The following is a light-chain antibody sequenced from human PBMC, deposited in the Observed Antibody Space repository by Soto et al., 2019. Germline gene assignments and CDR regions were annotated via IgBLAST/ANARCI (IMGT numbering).Light chain of an antibody. CDR2: WAS. J-gene: IGKJ1*01. CDR1: QSVLYSSNNQNY. Sequence: DIVMTQSPDSLAVSLGERATINCKSSQSVLYSSNNQNYLAWYQQKPGQPPKLLIYWASIRESGVPDRFSGSGSGTDFTFTISSLEAEDVAVYYCQQHYSTPLTFGQGTKVEIK. V-gene: IGKV4-1*01. CDR3: QQHYSTPLT.